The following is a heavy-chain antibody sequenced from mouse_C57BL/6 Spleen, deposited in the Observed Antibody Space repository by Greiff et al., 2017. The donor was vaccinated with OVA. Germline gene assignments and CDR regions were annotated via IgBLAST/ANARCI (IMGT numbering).Heavy chain of an antibody. CDR2: IYPGDGDT. D-gene: IGHD1-1*02. CDR3: ARWELRDYAMDY. J-gene: IGHJ4*01. V-gene: IGHV1-80*01. CDR1: GSAFSSYW. Sequence: VQLQQSGAELVKPGASVKISCKASGSAFSSYWMNWVQQRPGKGLEWIVQIYPGDGDTNYNGNFKGEATLPADKSSSTAYMQLSSLTSEDSAVYFCARWELRDYAMDYWGQGTSVTVSS.